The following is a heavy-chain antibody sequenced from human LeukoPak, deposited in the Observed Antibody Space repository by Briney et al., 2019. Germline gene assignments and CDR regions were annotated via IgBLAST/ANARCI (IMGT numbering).Heavy chain of an antibody. V-gene: IGHV2-5*01. Sequence: SGPTLVKPTQTLTLTSTFSGFSLSTSGVGVGWIRQPPGKALEWLALIYWNDDKRYSPSLKSRLTITKDTSKNQVVLTMTNMDPVDTATYYCARRGEGSKPLYWGQGTLVTVSS. CDR3: ARRGEGSKPLY. CDR2: IYWNDDK. J-gene: IGHJ4*02. D-gene: IGHD2-21*01. CDR1: GFSLSTSGVG.